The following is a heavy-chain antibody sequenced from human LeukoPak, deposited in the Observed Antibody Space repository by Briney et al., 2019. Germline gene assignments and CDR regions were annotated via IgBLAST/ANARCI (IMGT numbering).Heavy chain of an antibody. CDR3: ARLPPPKRGYSYGPPYDY. D-gene: IGHD5-18*01. J-gene: IGHJ4*02. CDR1: GYTFTSYG. Sequence: ASVKVSCKASGYTFTSYGISWVRQAPGQGLEWMGWISAYNGNTNYAQKLQGRVTMTTDTSTSTAYIELRSLRSDDTAVYYCARLPPPKRGYSYGPPYDYWGQGTLVTVSS. CDR2: ISAYNGNT. V-gene: IGHV1-18*01.